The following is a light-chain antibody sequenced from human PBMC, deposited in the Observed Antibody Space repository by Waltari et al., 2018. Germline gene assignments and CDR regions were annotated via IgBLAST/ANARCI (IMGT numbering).Light chain of an antibody. Sequence: QSVLTQPPSASETPGQRVIIPCSGSISNPGSNYLYWYQQPPGTAPKLLIHRNNQRPSGVPDRFSGSKSGTSASLAISGLRSEDEGVYYCASWDESHYVFGSGTRVTVV. J-gene: IGLJ1*01. V-gene: IGLV1-47*01. CDR1: ISNPGSNY. CDR2: RNN. CDR3: ASWDESHYV.